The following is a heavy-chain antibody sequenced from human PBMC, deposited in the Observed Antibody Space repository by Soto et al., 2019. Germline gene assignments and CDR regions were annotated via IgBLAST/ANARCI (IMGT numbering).Heavy chain of an antibody. CDR2: IYPGDSDT. CDR3: ARLGFNYDFLSGYYNVHHYYGIDV. CDR1: WYQVSTWHNFTSYW. Sequence: GESLKISCVGSWYQVSTWHNFTSYWIDGVRQMPGEGLEWMGIIYPGDSDTRYSPSFQGQVTISADKSINSVYLQWSSLKASDTATYYCARLGFNYDFLSGYYNVHHYYGIDVWGQGTTVTVSS. D-gene: IGHD3-3*01. V-gene: IGHV5-51*01. J-gene: IGHJ6*02.